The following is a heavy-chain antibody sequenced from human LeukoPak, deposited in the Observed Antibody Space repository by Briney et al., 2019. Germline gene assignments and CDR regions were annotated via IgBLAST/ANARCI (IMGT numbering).Heavy chain of an antibody. CDR1: GFTFSSYA. D-gene: IGHD6-19*01. CDR2: ISGSGGST. Sequence: PGGSLRLSCAASGFTFSSYAMSWVRQAPGKGLEWVSAISGSGGSTYYADSVKGRFTISRDNSKNTLYLQMNSLRAEDTAVYYCARRTVGGWFINYLDNWGQGALVTVSS. V-gene: IGHV3-23*01. CDR3: ARRTVGGWFINYLDN. J-gene: IGHJ4*02.